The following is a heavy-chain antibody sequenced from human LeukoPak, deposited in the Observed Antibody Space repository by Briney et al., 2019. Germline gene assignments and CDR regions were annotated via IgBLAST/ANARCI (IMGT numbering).Heavy chain of an antibody. CDR2: IIPIFGTA. J-gene: IGHJ6*03. CDR1: GGTFSSYA. CDR3: ATCITMVRGVIAYYYYMDV. Sequence: SVKVSCKASGGTFSSYAISWVRQAPGQGLEWMGGIIPIFGTANYAQKFQGRVTITADKSTSTAYMELSSLRSEDTAVYYCATCITMVRGVIAYYYYMDVWGKGTTVTISS. D-gene: IGHD3-10*01. V-gene: IGHV1-69*06.